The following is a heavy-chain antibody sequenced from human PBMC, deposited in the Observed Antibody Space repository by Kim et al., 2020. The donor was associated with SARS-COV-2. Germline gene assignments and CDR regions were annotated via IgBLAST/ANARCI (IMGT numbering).Heavy chain of an antibody. Sequence: ASVKVSCKASRYTFTDYYMHWVRQAPGQGFEWMGWINPNSGGTNYAEKFQGRVTMTRDMSINTAYMELSRLRSDDTAVYYCARGRRITIFRPVDNTPIDYWGQGTLATVSS. CDR1: RYTFTDYY. V-gene: IGHV1-2*02. J-gene: IGHJ4*02. CDR3: ARGRRITIFRPVDNTPIDY. D-gene: IGHD3-9*01. CDR2: INPNSGGT.